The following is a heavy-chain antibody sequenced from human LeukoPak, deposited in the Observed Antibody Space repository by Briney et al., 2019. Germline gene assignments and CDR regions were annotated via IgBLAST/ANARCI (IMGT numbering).Heavy chain of an antibody. CDR1: GGSFSGYY. V-gene: IGHV4-34*01. D-gene: IGHD3-10*01. CDR3: ARRTYYYGSGSYQTAWAYDY. Sequence: SETLSLTCAVYGGSFSGYYWSWIRQPPGKGLEWIGSIYYSGSTYYNTSLKSRVTISVDTSKNQFSLKLSSVTAADTAVYYCARRTYYYGSGSYQTAWAYDYWGQGTLVTVSS. CDR2: IYYSGST. J-gene: IGHJ4*02.